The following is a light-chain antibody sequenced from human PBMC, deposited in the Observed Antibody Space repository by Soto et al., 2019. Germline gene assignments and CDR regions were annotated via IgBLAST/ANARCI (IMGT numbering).Light chain of an antibody. J-gene: IGLJ1*01. Sequence: SLLTHPPSVSGAPGQRVTISCTWSSSNIGAGYDVHWYQQRPGTAPKLLIFGNINRPSGVPDRFSGSKSGTSASLAITGLQAEDEGDYYCQSYDSTLSARYVFGTGTKVTVL. CDR3: QSYDSTLSARYV. V-gene: IGLV1-40*01. CDR1: SSNIGAGYD. CDR2: GNI.